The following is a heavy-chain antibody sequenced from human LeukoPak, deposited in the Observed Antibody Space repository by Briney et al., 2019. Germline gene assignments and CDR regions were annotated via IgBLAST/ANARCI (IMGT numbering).Heavy chain of an antibody. J-gene: IGHJ4*02. Sequence: SEILSLTCAVYGGSFSGYYWSWIRQPPGKGLEWIGSHCHNGDTYYNPSLKSRVTISVDTSKSQFSLRLTSVTAADTAVYFCGRAADSWGQGILVTVSS. CDR3: GRAADS. CDR1: GGSFSGYY. CDR2: HCHNGDT. V-gene: IGHV4-34*01.